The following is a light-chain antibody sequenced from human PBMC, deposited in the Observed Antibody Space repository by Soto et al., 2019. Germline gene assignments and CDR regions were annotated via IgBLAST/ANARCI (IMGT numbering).Light chain of an antibody. CDR1: SSDVGAFNY. CDR2: EVT. V-gene: IGLV2-14*01. J-gene: IGLJ2*01. Sequence: QSALAQPASVSGSPGQSITISCTGTSSDVGAFNYVSWYQHHPGKAPKVIIYEVTYRPSGVSNRFSGSKSGNTASLTISGLQAEDEADYYCSSYSSSSALDVIFGGGTKLTVL. CDR3: SSYSSSSALDVI.